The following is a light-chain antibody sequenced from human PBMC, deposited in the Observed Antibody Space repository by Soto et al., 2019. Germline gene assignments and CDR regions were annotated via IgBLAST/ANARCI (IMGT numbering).Light chain of an antibody. CDR1: PSVTNY. V-gene: IGKV3-11*01. CDR3: QQRNIWPPVT. CDR2: GAF. J-gene: IGKJ5*01. Sequence: IVLTQSPAALSLSPGERATLSCSASPSVTNYLAWYQQKPGQAPRLXXYGAFNRATGIPARFSGSGSGADFTLTISSLEPEDFAVYYCQQRNIWPPVTFGQGTRLEIK.